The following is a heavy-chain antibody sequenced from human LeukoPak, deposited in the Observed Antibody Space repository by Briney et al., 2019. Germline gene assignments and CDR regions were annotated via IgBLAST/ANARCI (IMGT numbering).Heavy chain of an antibody. V-gene: IGHV3-7*01. Sequence: GGSLRLSCAASGFTFSSYWMSWVRQAPGKGLEWVANIKQDGSEKYYVDSVKGRFTISRDNAKNSLYLQMNSLRAEDTAVYYCARVHDTGALCYYYYGMDVWGQGTTVTVSS. D-gene: IGHD7-27*01. CDR3: ARVHDTGALCYYYYGMDV. CDR2: IKQDGSEK. J-gene: IGHJ6*02. CDR1: GFTFSSYW.